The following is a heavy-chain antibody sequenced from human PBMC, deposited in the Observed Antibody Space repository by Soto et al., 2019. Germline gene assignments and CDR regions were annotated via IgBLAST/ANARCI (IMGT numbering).Heavy chain of an antibody. J-gene: IGHJ4*02. CDR1: GFTFSSYG. CDR3: AKGYCSGGSCYSHVDY. Sequence: QVQLVESGGGVVQPGRSLRLSFAASGFTFSSYGMHWVRQAPGKGLEWVAVISYDGSNKYYADSVKGRFTISRDNSKNTLYLQMNSLRAEDTAVYYCAKGYCSGGSCYSHVDYWGQGTLVTVSS. D-gene: IGHD2-15*01. V-gene: IGHV3-30*18. CDR2: ISYDGSNK.